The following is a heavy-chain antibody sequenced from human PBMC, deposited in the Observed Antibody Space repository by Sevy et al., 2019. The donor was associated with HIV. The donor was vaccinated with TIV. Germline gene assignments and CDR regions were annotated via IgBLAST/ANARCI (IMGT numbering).Heavy chain of an antibody. J-gene: IGHJ3*02. V-gene: IGHV3-21*01. CDR3: ARNNCSITNCYMGDVFDI. D-gene: IGHD2-2*02. Sequence: GGSLRLSCAASEFTFSSYSRNWVRQAPGKGLEWVSSISGISNYIYYADSMKGRFTVSRDNARNSLYLQMNSLRAEDTAVYYCARNNCSITNCYMGDVFDIWGQGTMVTVSS. CDR1: EFTFSSYS. CDR2: ISGISNYI.